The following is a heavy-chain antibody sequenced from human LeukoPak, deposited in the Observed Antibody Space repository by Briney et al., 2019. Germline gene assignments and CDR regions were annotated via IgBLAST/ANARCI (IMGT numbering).Heavy chain of an antibody. J-gene: IGHJ4*02. D-gene: IGHD2-2*01. V-gene: IGHV3-9*01. CDR1: GFTFDEYT. Sequence: GGSLRLSCAASGFTFDEYTIHWVRQVPGKGLEWVSGISLNSDSVGNAESVKGRFTISRDTTKNSLYLQMNSLRAEDTALYFCTKDMYCSTTTCPLDYWGQGTLVTASS. CDR3: TKDMYCSTTTCPLDY. CDR2: ISLNSDSV.